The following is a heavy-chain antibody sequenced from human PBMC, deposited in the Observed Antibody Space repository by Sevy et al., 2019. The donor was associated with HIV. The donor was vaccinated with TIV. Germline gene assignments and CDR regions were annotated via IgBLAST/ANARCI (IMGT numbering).Heavy chain of an antibody. D-gene: IGHD6-13*01. J-gene: IGHJ3*02. V-gene: IGHV3-23*01. CDR2: ISGSGGST. CDR3: AKDEAIAAAGTGPPDAFDI. Sequence: GGSLRLSCVASGFTFSSYAMSWVRQAPGKGLEWVSAISGSGGSTYYADSVKGRFTISRDNSKNTLYLQMNSLRAEDTAVYYCAKDEAIAAAGTGPPDAFDIWGQGTMVTVSS. CDR1: GFTFSSYA.